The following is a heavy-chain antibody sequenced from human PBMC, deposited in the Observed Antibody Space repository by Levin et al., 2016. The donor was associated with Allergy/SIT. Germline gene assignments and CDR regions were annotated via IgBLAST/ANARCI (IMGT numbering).Heavy chain of an antibody. CDR2: IHDSGSA. CDR1: GDSVSSGNYF. D-gene: IGHD4-11*01. Sequence: SETLSLTCTVSGDSVSSGNYFWNWIRQPPGKGLEWIGYIHDSGSAYYNPSLKSRVTISLDTSKNQFSLKLSSVAAADTAVYYCARDAYSDFALDHWGQGALVTVSS. V-gene: IGHV4-61*01. J-gene: IGHJ5*02. CDR3: ARDAYSDFALDH.